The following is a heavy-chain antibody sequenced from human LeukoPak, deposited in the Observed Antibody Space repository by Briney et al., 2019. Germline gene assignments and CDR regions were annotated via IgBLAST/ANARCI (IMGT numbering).Heavy chain of an antibody. V-gene: IGHV4-59*01. CDR2: IYHTGST. D-gene: IGHD5-18*01. Sequence: SETLSLTCAVYGGSFSGNYWSWIRQPPGKGLEWIGYIYHTGSTNYNPSLKSRVTISVDTSKNQFSLKLSSVTAADTAVYYCARGRDTAMTWGQGTLVTVSS. J-gene: IGHJ5*02. CDR1: GGSFSGNY. CDR3: ARGRDTAMT.